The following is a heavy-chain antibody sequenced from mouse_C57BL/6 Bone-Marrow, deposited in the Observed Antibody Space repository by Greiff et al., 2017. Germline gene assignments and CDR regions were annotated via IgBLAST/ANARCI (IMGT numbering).Heavy chain of an antibody. CDR1: GFPITSGYY. V-gene: IGHV12-3*01. J-gene: IGHJ3*01. D-gene: IGHD2-3*01. CDR3: AGEIYDGYPFAY. CDR2: ITHSGET. Sequence: VQRVESGPGLVKPSQSLFLTCSITGFPITSGYYWIWIRQSPGKPLEWMGYITHSGETFYNPSLQSPISITRETSKNQFFLQLNSVTTEDTAMYYCAGEIYDGYPFAYWGQGTLVTVSA.